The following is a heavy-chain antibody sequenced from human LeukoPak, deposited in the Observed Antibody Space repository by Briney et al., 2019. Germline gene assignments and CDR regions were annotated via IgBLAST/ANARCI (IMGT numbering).Heavy chain of an antibody. CDR2: ISYDGSNK. J-gene: IGHJ4*02. Sequence: PGGSLRLSCAASGFTFSSYGMHWVRQAPGKGLEWVAVISYDGSNKYYADSVKGRFTISRDNSKNTLYLQMNSLRAEDTAVYYCAKDRRYSSSWHVDYWGQGTLVTVSS. CDR3: AKDRRYSSSWHVDY. D-gene: IGHD6-13*01. V-gene: IGHV3-30*18. CDR1: GFTFSSYG.